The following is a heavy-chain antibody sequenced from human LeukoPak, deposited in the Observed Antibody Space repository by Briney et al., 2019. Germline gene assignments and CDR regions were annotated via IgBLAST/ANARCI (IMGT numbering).Heavy chain of an antibody. V-gene: IGHV3-7*01. CDR1: GFTSTIYW. Sequence: GGSLRLSCAASGFTSTIYWMSWVRQAPGKGREWVGNIKQDVSEKYYVDSVKGLFTTYRHNAKNSLYLQRNSLRAEDTAVYYCARDDGGMVTAMVGAFDIWGQGTMVTVSS. CDR3: ARDDGGMVTAMVGAFDI. J-gene: IGHJ3*02. D-gene: IGHD5-18*01. CDR2: IKQDVSEK.